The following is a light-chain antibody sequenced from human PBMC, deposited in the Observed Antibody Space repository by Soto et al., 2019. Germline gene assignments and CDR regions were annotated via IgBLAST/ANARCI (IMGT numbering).Light chain of an antibody. CDR3: CSYGGSYLV. Sequence: QSVLTQPRSVSRSPGQSVTISCTGTSSDVGGYNYVSWYQQHPGKAPKLMIYDVNKWPSGVPDRFSGSKSGNTASLTISGLQAEDEADYYCCSYGGSYLVFGGGTKLTVL. CDR2: DVN. J-gene: IGLJ2*01. CDR1: SSDVGGYNY. V-gene: IGLV2-11*01.